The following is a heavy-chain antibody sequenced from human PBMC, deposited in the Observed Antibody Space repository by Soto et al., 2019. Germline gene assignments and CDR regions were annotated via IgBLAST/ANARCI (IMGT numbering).Heavy chain of an antibody. CDR1: GFTFSSYW. CDR3: AKGPYDSPLDY. J-gene: IGHJ4*02. CDR2: IKQDGSEK. V-gene: IGHV3-7*01. D-gene: IGHD3-22*01. Sequence: VGSLRLSCAASGFTFSSYWMSWVRQAPGKGLEWVANIKQDGSEKYYVDSVKGRFTISRDNAKNSLYLQMNSLRAEDTAVYYCAKGPYDSPLDYWGQGTLVTVSS.